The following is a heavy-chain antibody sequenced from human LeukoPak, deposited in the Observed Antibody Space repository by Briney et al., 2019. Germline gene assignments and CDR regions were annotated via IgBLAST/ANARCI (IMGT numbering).Heavy chain of an antibody. CDR1: GGSFSGYY. Sequence: KPSETLSLTCAVYGGSFSGYYWSWIRQPPGKGLEWIGEINHSGSTNYNPSLKSRVTISVDTSKNQFSLKLSSVTAADTAVYYCSREDAALSYYFDYWGQGTLVTVSS. V-gene: IGHV4-34*01. CDR2: INHSGST. D-gene: IGHD2-15*01. J-gene: IGHJ4*02. CDR3: SREDAALSYYFDY.